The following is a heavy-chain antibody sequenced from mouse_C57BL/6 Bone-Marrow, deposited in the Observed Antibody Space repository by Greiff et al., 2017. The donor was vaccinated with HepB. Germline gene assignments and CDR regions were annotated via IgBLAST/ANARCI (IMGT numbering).Heavy chain of an antibody. J-gene: IGHJ1*03. V-gene: IGHV14-1*01. D-gene: IGHD2-1*01. CDR1: GFNIKDYY. CDR2: IDPEDGDT. Sequence: VQLQQSGAELVRPGASVKLSCTASGFNIKDYYMHWVKQRPEQGLEWIGRIDPEDGDTEYAPKFQGKATMTAETSSNTAYLQLSSLTSEYTAVYYYAQIYYGNCGYFDVWGTGTTVTVSS. CDR3: AQIYYGNCGYFDV.